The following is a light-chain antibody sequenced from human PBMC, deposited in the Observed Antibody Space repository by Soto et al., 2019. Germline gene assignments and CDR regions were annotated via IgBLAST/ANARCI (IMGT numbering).Light chain of an antibody. V-gene: IGKV3-20*01. CDR1: QSVGSIY. CDR3: QQYGNSPYT. J-gene: IGKJ2*01. Sequence: DMVLTQSPRTLSLSPGERATLSCRPSQSVGSIYLAWYQQKPGQAPRLLIHGASNRASGIPDRFSGSGSGTDFSLTISRLEPEDFAVYYCQQYGNSPYTFGQGTKVDIK. CDR2: GAS.